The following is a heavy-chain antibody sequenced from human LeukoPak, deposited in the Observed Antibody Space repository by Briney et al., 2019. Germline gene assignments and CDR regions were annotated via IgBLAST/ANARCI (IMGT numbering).Heavy chain of an antibody. CDR2: ISSSGSTI. V-gene: IGHV3-48*03. CDR3: ARRAPSHDFDD. J-gene: IGHJ4*02. Sequence: GGSLRLSCAASGFTFSSYEMNWVRQAPGKGLEWVSYISSSGSTIYYADSVKGRFTISRDNAKNSLYLQMNSLRVEDTALYYCARRAPSHDFDDWGQGTLVTVSS. CDR1: GFTFSSYE.